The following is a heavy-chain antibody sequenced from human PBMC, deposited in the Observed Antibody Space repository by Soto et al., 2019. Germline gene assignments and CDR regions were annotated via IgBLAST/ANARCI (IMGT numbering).Heavy chain of an antibody. Sequence: GGSLRLSCAASGFTFSSYAMSWVRQAPGKGLEWVSAISGSGGSTYYADSVKGRFTISRDNSKNTLYLQMNSLRAEDTAVYYCAKENYGDYVEGYYGMDVWGQGTTVTVSS. CDR3: AKENYGDYVEGYYGMDV. D-gene: IGHD4-17*01. CDR1: GFTFSSYA. V-gene: IGHV3-23*01. CDR2: ISGSGGST. J-gene: IGHJ6*02.